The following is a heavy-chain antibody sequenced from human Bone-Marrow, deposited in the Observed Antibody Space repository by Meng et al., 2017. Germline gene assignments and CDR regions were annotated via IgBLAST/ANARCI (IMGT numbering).Heavy chain of an antibody. J-gene: IGHJ4*02. CDR1: GFTFSSYG. D-gene: IGHD6-19*01. CDR2: IWYDGSNK. CDR3: AREGDSSGPNFDY. Sequence: VQVVESGGGVVQPGRSLGLSCAASGFTFSSYGMHWVRQAPGKGLEWVAVIWYDGSNKYYADSVKGRFTISRDNSKNTLYLQMNSLRAEDTAVYYCAREGDSSGPNFDYWGQGTLVTVSS. V-gene: IGHV3-33*01.